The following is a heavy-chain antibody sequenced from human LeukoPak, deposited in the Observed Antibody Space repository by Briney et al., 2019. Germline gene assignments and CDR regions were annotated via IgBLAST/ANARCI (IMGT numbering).Heavy chain of an antibody. V-gene: IGHV5-51*01. Sequence: GESLKISCEGSGYTFTSYWIGWVRQMPGKGLEWMGSIYPADSDTRYSPSFQGQVTISADKSISTAYLQWSSLKASVTAMYFCARVYGRYIQHWGQGALVIVSS. CDR1: GYTFTSYW. CDR3: ARVYGRYIQH. J-gene: IGHJ1*01. CDR2: IYPADSDT. D-gene: IGHD4-17*01.